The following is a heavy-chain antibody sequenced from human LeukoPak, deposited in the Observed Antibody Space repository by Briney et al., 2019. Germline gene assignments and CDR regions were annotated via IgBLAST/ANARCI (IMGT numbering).Heavy chain of an antibody. CDR3: ARGVQDIVVVPAAIQGWYFDL. Sequence: SETLSLTCTVSGGSISSYYWSWIRQPPGKGLEWIGYIYYSGSTNYNPSLKSRVTISVDTSKNQFSLKLSSVTAADTAVYYCARGVQDIVVVPAAIQGWYFDLWGRGTLVTVSS. V-gene: IGHV4-59*01. J-gene: IGHJ2*01. CDR1: GGSISSYY. CDR2: IYYSGST. D-gene: IGHD2-2*02.